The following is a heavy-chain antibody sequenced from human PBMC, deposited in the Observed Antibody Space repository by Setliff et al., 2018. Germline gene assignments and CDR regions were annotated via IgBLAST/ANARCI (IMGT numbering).Heavy chain of an antibody. Sequence: SETLSLTCAVSDAAISTYYWSWLRQPPGKGLEWIGYVSYGGSTKYNPSLESRVTISLDAPKNQFSLKLTSVTAADTAVYYCARTGTTYYYSCMDVWGKGTTVTAP. CDR1: DAAISTYY. V-gene: IGHV4-59*08. D-gene: IGHD3-22*01. J-gene: IGHJ6*03. CDR3: ARTGTTYYYSCMDV. CDR2: VSYGGST.